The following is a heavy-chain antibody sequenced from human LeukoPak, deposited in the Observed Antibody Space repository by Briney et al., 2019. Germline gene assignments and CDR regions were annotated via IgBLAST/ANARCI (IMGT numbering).Heavy chain of an antibody. D-gene: IGHD3-9*01. CDR1: GGSISSYY. V-gene: IGHV4-59*01. Sequence: SETLSLTCTVSGGSISSYYWSWIRQPPGKGLEWIGYIYYSGSTNYDPSLKSRVTMSVDTSHNQFSLRLNSVTTTDAAVYFCARYDSSTAGFDFWGQGTLVTVSS. CDR2: IYYSGST. J-gene: IGHJ4*02. CDR3: ARYDSSTAGFDF.